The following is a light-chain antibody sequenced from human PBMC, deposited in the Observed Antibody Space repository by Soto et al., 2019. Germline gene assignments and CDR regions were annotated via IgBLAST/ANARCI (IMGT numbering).Light chain of an antibody. CDR1: QDISNY. V-gene: IGKV1-33*01. Sequence: DIQMTQSPSSLSASVGDRVTIACQASQDISNYLNWYQQKPGKAPKLLIYDASNLETGVPSRFSGSGSGTDFTFTISSLQPEDIATYYCQQYDNRPTTFAQGTRLEI. CDR3: QQYDNRPTT. J-gene: IGKJ5*01. CDR2: DAS.